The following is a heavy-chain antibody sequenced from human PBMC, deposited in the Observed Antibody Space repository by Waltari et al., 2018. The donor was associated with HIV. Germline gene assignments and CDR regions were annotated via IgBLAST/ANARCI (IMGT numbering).Heavy chain of an antibody. CDR1: RFTVSSNY. CDR3: ARGYDSSGWGYFDY. V-gene: IGHV3-53*01. Sequence: EVQLVESGGGLTQPGGSVRLSCTVSRFTVSSNYMRWVRQAPGKGLEWSSILSSGGSTYYTDSVKGRCTISRDNSKNTLYLQMSSLRAEDTAVYYCARGYDSSGWGYFDYWGQGTLVTVSS. J-gene: IGHJ4*02. CDR2: LSSGGST. D-gene: IGHD3-22*01.